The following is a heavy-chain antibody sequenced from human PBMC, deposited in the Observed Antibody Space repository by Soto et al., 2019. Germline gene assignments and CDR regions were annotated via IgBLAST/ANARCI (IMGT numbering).Heavy chain of an antibody. CDR1: GGSISSYY. V-gene: IGHV4-59*08. J-gene: IGHJ4*02. CDR3: ARLRVGYCSSTSCYKPMFDY. Sequence: SETLSLTCTVSGGSISSYYWSWIRQPPGKGLEWIGYIYYSGSTNYNPSLKSRVTISVDTSKNQFSLKLSSVTAADTAVYYCARLRVGYCSSTSCYKPMFDYWGQGTLVTVPS. D-gene: IGHD2-2*02. CDR2: IYYSGST.